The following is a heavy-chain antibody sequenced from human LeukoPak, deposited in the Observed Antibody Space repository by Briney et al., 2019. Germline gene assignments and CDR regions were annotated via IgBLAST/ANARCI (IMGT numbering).Heavy chain of an antibody. CDR1: GYTFTGYY. D-gene: IGHD6-19*01. Sequence: GASVKVSCKASGYTFTGYYMHWVRQAPGQGLEWMGWINPNSGGTNYAQKFQGWVTMTRDTFISTAYMELSRLRSDDTAVYYCARGRLAVAGALDAFDIWGQGTMVTVSS. V-gene: IGHV1-2*04. CDR3: ARGRLAVAGALDAFDI. J-gene: IGHJ3*02. CDR2: INPNSGGT.